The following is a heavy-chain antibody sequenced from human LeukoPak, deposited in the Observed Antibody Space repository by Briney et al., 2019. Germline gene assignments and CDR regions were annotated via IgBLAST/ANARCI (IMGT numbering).Heavy chain of an antibody. D-gene: IGHD3-22*01. Sequence: PSQTLSLTCAVSGGSISSGGYSWSWIRQPPGKGREWIGYIYHSGSTYYNPSLKSRVTISVDRSKNQFSLKLSSVTAADTAVYYCARGGYYDSSGYRGAFDIWGQGTMVTVSS. CDR1: GGSISSGGYS. CDR3: ARGGYYDSSGYRGAFDI. V-gene: IGHV4-30-2*01. CDR2: IYHSGST. J-gene: IGHJ3*02.